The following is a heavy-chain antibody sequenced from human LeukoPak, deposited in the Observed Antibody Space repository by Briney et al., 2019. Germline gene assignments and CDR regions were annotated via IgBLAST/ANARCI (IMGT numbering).Heavy chain of an antibody. Sequence: GGSLRLSCAASGFTVSSNYMSWVGQAPGKGLEWGSVIYSGGSTYYADSVKGRFTISRDNSKNTLYLQMNSLRAEDTAVYYCARGRPGSSAGSYFDYWGQGTLVTVSS. CDR3: ARGRPGSSAGSYFDY. J-gene: IGHJ4*02. CDR1: GFTVSSNY. CDR2: IYSGGST. V-gene: IGHV3-66*02. D-gene: IGHD6-6*01.